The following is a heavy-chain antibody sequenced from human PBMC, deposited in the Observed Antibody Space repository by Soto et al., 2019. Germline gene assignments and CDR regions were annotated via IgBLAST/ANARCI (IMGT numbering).Heavy chain of an antibody. Sequence: GASVKVSCKASGGTFSSYAISWVRQAPGQGLEWMGGIIPIFGTANYAQKFQGRVTITADESTSTAYLELSSLRSEDTAVYYCARSYSYGLNDYWGQGTLVTVYS. D-gene: IGHD5-18*01. CDR1: GGTFSSYA. CDR3: ARSYSYGLNDY. V-gene: IGHV1-69*13. CDR2: IIPIFGTA. J-gene: IGHJ4*02.